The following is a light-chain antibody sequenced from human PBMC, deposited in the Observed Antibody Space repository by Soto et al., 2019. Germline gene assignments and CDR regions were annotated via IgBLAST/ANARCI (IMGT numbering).Light chain of an antibody. J-gene: IGKJ1*01. CDR3: QEYNGRSS. CDR2: RTS. Sequence: EIVLTQSPGTLSLSPGERATLSCRASQNVDGDLAWYQQKPGQAPRLLIYRTSTRANGTPVRFSGSGSGTEFTLTISSLQSEDFAVYYCQEYNGRSSFGQGTKVEIK. V-gene: IGKV3-15*01. CDR1: QNVDGD.